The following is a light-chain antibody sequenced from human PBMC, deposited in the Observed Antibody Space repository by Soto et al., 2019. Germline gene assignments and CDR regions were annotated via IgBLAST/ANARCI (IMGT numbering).Light chain of an antibody. CDR2: DAS. CDR1: QSVSTF. Sequence: EIVLTQSPATLSLSPGERATLSCRASQSVSTFLAWYQQKPGQAPRRLISDASKRATGVPARFSGSGSGTDFTLTISSLEPEDFAVYYCQQRSNWPPEITFGQGTRLEIK. J-gene: IGKJ5*01. V-gene: IGKV3-11*01. CDR3: QQRSNWPPEIT.